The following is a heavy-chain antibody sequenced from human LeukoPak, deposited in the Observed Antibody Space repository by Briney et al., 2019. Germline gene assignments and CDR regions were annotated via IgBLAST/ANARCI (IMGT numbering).Heavy chain of an antibody. Sequence: GGPLRLSCAASGFNFGDYWMHWVRQAPGNGLVWVSRTNTDESRTSYTDSVKGRFTISRDNARNTLYLQMNSLRVEDTAVYYCARGGDYGDFPDYWGQGTLVTVSS. CDR3: ARGGDYGDFPDY. J-gene: IGHJ4*02. CDR2: TNTDESRT. V-gene: IGHV3-74*01. CDR1: GFNFGDYW. D-gene: IGHD4-17*01.